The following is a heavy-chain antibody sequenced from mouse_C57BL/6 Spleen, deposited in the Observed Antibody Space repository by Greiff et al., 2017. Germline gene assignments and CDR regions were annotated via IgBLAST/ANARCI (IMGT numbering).Heavy chain of an antibody. J-gene: IGHJ2*01. Sequence: EVHLVESGGGLVQPGGSLKLSCAASGFTFSDYYMYWVRQTPEKRLEWVAYISNGGGSTYYPDTVKGQFTISRDNAKNTQYLQRSRMKSEDTAMEYCARLTGTGNFDYWGQGTTLTVSS. CDR2: ISNGGGST. V-gene: IGHV5-12*01. CDR1: GFTFSDYY. D-gene: IGHD4-1*01. CDR3: ARLTGTGNFDY.